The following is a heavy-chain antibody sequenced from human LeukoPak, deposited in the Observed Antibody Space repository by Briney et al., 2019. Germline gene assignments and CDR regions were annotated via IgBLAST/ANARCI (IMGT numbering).Heavy chain of an antibody. D-gene: IGHD3-16*01. J-gene: IGHJ4*02. CDR3: ARIDASGNLGGIDY. V-gene: IGHV3-23*01. Sequence: GGSLRLSCAASGFSLSSYGMTWVRQAPGKQLEWVSTLSDSGGGTYYADSVKGRFTISRDNSKNTLYLQMNSLRAEDTAIYYCARIDASGNLGGIDYWGQGTLVTVSS. CDR1: GFSLSSYG. CDR2: LSDSGGGT.